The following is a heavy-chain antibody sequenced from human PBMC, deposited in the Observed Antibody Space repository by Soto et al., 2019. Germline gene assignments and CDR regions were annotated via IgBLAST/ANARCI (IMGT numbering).Heavy chain of an antibody. CDR2: ISVNGNNI. J-gene: IGHJ5*02. Sequence: QVQLVESGGGVVQPGRSLRLSCAASGFTFSSYPMHWVRQAPGKGPEWVAVISVNGNNIHYGDSVKGRFTISRDNSKNPLYLQMSSLRVEDTAVYYCARSHSSSWHWFDPWGQGTLVTVSS. CDR3: ARSHSSSWHWFDP. CDR1: GFTFSSYP. D-gene: IGHD6-13*01. V-gene: IGHV3-30-3*01.